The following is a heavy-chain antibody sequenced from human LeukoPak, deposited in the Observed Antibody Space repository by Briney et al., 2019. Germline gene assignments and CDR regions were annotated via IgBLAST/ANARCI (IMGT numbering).Heavy chain of an antibody. D-gene: IGHD1-26*01. CDR3: VRDCGTYRPIDY. J-gene: IGHJ4*02. Sequence: PGGSLRLSCAASAFSLNAYNMNWVRQAPGKGLEWVSSISYTGTYMYYADSVKGRFTISRDNAQNSLYLQMNSLRAEDTAIYYCVRDCGTYRPIDYWGQGTLVTVSS. CDR2: ISYTGTYM. CDR1: AFSLNAYN. V-gene: IGHV3-21*04.